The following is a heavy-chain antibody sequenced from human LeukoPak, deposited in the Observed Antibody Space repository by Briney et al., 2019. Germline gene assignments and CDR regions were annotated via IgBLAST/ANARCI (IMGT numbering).Heavy chain of an antibody. V-gene: IGHV3-33*05. CDR1: GFTFSSYG. CDR3: APLIVVVPAASSPPEY. D-gene: IGHD2-2*01. CDR2: ISYDGSNK. Sequence: PGGSLRLSCAASGFTFSSYGMHWVRQAPGKGLERVAVISYDGSNKYYADSVKGRFTISRDNSKNTLYLQMNSLRAEDTAVYYCAPLIVVVPAASSPPEYWGQGTLVTVSS. J-gene: IGHJ4*02.